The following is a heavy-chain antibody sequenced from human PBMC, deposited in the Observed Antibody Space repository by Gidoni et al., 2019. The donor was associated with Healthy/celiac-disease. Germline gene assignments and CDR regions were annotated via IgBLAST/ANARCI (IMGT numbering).Heavy chain of an antibody. J-gene: IGHJ4*02. CDR2: ISAYNGNT. V-gene: IGHV1-18*01. D-gene: IGHD3-10*01. CDR3: ARITMVRGVIQADY. CDR1: GYPFTSYG. Sequence: QVPLVQSGAEVETPGASVQVSCSSSGYPFTSYGISWVRQAPGQGLEWMGWISAYNGNTNYAQKLQGRVTMTTDTSTSTAYMELRSLRSDDTAVYYCARITMVRGVIQADYWGQGTLVTVSS.